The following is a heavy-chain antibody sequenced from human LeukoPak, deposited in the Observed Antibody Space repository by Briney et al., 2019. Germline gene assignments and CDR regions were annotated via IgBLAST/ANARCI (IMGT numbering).Heavy chain of an antibody. CDR1: GGTFSSYA. V-gene: IGHV1-18*01. CDR2: ISAFNGNT. J-gene: IGHJ6*02. Sequence: ASVKVSCKASGGTFSSYAISWVRQAPGQGLEWMGWISAFNGNTNYAQKLQGRVTMTTDTSTSTAYMELRSLRSDDTAVYYCARDCDPGDYYYYGMDVWGQGTTVTVSS. D-gene: IGHD2-21*01. CDR3: ARDCDPGDYYYYGMDV.